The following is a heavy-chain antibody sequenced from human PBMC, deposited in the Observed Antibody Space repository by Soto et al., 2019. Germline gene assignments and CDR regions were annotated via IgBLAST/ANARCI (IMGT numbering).Heavy chain of an antibody. CDR3: AKRYGSGSYHAFDI. CDR2: ISYDGSNK. D-gene: IGHD3-10*01. Sequence: QVQLVESGGGVVQPGRSLRLSCAASGFTFSSYGMHWVRQAPGKGLEWVAVISYDGSNKYYADSVKGRFTISRDNSKNTLYLQMNSLRAEDTAVYYCAKRYGSGSYHAFDIWGQGTMVTVSS. CDR1: GFTFSSYG. V-gene: IGHV3-30*18. J-gene: IGHJ3*02.